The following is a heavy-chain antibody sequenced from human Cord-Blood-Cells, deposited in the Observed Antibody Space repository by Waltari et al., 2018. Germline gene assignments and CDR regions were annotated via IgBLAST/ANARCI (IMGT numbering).Heavy chain of an antibody. D-gene: IGHD6-13*01. J-gene: IGHJ2*01. CDR2: IGTAGDT. V-gene: IGHV3-13*01. CDR3: ARGSSSSPYWYFDL. CDR1: GFTFSSYD. Sequence: EVQLVESGGGLVQPGGSLRLSCAASGFTFSSYDMHWVRQATGKGLEWGSGIGTAGDTYDPGSVKGRFTISRENAKNSLYLQMNSLRAGDTAVYYCARGSSSSPYWYFDLWGRGTLVTVSS.